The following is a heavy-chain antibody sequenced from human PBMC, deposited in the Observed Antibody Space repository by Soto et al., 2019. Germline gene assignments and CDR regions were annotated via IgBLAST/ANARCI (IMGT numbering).Heavy chain of an antibody. Sequence: PSETLSLTCTVSGGSISSGDYYWSWIRQPPGKALEWIGYIDYSGSTYYNPSLKSRISISIDTSKNQFSLKLSSVTAADTALYYCARETPNYYESSGPLYWGQGTLVT. V-gene: IGHV4-30-4*01. CDR1: GGSISSGDYY. J-gene: IGHJ4*02. CDR2: IDYSGST. D-gene: IGHD3-22*01. CDR3: ARETPNYYESSGPLY.